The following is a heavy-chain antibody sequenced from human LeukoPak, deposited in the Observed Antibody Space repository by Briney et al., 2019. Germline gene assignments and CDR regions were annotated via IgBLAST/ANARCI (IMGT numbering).Heavy chain of an antibody. CDR2: INPNSGGT. J-gene: IGHJ6*03. CDR3: ARDTARITIFGVAKYMDV. CDR1: GYSFTGYY. V-gene: IGHV1-2*02. D-gene: IGHD3-3*01. Sequence: ASVKVSCKASGYSFTGYYIHWVRQAPGQGLEWMGWINPNSGGTNYAQKFQGRVTMTRDTSISTAYMELSRLRSDDTAVYYCARDTARITIFGVAKYMDVWGNGTTVTVSS.